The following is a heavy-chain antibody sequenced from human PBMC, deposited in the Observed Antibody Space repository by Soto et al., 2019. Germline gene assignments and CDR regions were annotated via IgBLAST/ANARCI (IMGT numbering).Heavy chain of an antibody. CDR3: ARESGEESVTGYFDY. Sequence: ASVKVSCKASGYTFTGYYMHWVRQAPGQGLEWMGWINPNSGGTNYAQKFQGWVTMTRDTSISTAYMELSRLRSDDTAVYYCARESGEESVTGYFDYWGQGTLVTVSS. V-gene: IGHV1-2*04. J-gene: IGHJ4*02. CDR1: GYTFTGYY. CDR2: INPNSGGT. D-gene: IGHD2-21*02.